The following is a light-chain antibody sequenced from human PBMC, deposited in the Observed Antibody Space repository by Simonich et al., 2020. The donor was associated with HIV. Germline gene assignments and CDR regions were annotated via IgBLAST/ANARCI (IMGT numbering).Light chain of an antibody. CDR1: QGLNSL. Sequence: DIQMTQSPSSVSASVGDRVTITCRASQGLNSLLAWYHQKPGKAPKLLIYAASSLQSGVPSRFSGSGSGTDFTLTITTLQPEDFATYYCQQGNSFPRTFGGGTKVEIK. CDR2: AAS. CDR3: QQGNSFPRT. V-gene: IGKV1-12*01. J-gene: IGKJ4*01.